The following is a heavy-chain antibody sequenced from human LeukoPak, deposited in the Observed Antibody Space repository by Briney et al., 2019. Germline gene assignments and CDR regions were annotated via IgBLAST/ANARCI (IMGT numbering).Heavy chain of an antibody. J-gene: IGHJ4*02. CDR1: GFSFSIYG. D-gene: IGHD3-22*01. V-gene: IGHV3-30*18. Sequence: PGGSLRLSCAASGFSFSIYGMHWVRQAPGKGLEWVAVMSYDGSNKYYADSVKGRFTISRDNSKNTLYLQMNSLRPEDTAVYYCAKGRVYDSSGHFDYWGQGTLVTVSS. CDR2: MSYDGSNK. CDR3: AKGRVYDSSGHFDY.